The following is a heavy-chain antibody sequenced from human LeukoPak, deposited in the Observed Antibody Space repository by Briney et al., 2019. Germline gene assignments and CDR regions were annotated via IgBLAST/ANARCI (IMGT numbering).Heavy chain of an antibody. CDR3: ARDRARDGYNQGRVFDY. D-gene: IGHD5-24*01. J-gene: IGHJ4*02. Sequence: GGSLRLSCAASGFTFSSYAMHWVRQAPGKGLEWVAVISYDGSNKYYADSVKGRFTISRDNSKNTLYLQMNSLRAEDTAVYYCARDRARDGYNQGRVFDYWGQGTLVTVSS. V-gene: IGHV3-30-3*01. CDR2: ISYDGSNK. CDR1: GFTFSSYA.